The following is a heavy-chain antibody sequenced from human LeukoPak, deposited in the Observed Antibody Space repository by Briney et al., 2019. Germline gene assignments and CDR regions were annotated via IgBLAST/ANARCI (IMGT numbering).Heavy chain of an antibody. D-gene: IGHD5-12*01. CDR1: GGSISSYY. CDR2: IYYSGST. CDR3: ALYSGYDYGAFDY. V-gene: IGHV4-59*01. Sequence: SETLSLTCTVSGGSISSYYWSWIRQPPGKGLEWIGYIYYSGSTNYNPSLKSRVTISVDTSKNQFSLKLSSVTAADTAVYYCALYSGYDYGAFDYWGQGTLVTVSS. J-gene: IGHJ4*02.